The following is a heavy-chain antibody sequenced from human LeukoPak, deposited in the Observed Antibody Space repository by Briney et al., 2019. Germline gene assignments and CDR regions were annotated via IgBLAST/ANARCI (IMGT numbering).Heavy chain of an antibody. D-gene: IGHD3-22*01. CDR1: GFTFSSYA. CDR2: ISGSGGST. CDR3: AKLRYYYDSSGYYSPYYFDY. V-gene: IGHV3-23*01. Sequence: GGSLRLSCAASGFTFSSYAMSWVRQAPGKGLEWVSAISGSGGSTYYAASVKGRFTISRDNSKNTLYLQMNSLRAEDTAVYYCAKLRYYYDSSGYYSPYYFDYWGQGTLVTVSS. J-gene: IGHJ4*02.